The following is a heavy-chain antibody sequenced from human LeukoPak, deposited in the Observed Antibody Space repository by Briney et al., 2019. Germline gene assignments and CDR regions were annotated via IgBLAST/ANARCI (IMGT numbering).Heavy chain of an antibody. J-gene: IGHJ4*02. Sequence: ASVKVSCKASGYTFTGYYMHWVRQAPRQGLEWMGWINPNSGGTNYAQKFQGRVTMTRDTSISTAYMELSRLRPDDTAVYYCARVLSLEMATIGSDYWGQGTLVTVSS. D-gene: IGHD5-24*01. CDR2: INPNSGGT. V-gene: IGHV1-2*02. CDR1: GYTFTGYY. CDR3: ARVLSLEMATIGSDY.